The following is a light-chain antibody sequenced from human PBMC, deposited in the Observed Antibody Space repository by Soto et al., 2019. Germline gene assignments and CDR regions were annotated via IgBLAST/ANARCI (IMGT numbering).Light chain of an antibody. CDR1: QRLTTW. Sequence: DIQMTQSPSSLSASVGDRDTNTCRASQRLTTWLAWYQQRPGKAPQLLIFDASNLESGVPSRFSGSGSGTEFTLTISSLQPDDFATYYCQQYDSYWSFGQGTKVDIK. CDR3: QQYDSYWS. V-gene: IGKV1-5*01. CDR2: DAS. J-gene: IGKJ1*01.